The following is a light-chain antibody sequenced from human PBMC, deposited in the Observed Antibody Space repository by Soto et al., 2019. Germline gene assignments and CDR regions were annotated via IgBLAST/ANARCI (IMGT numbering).Light chain of an antibody. Sequence: QSVLTQPPSASGTPGQRVTISCSGSSSNIGTNYVYWYQQVPGTAPKLLIYSNDQWPSGVPDRFSGSKSGTSASLAISGLRSEDEADYYCAAYDDSLSGVVFGGGTKLTVL. J-gene: IGLJ2*01. CDR2: SND. V-gene: IGLV1-47*02. CDR1: SSNIGTNY. CDR3: AAYDDSLSGVV.